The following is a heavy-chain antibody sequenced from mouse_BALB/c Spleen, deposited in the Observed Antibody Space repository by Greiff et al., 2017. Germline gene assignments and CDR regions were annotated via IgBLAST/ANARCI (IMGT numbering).Heavy chain of an antibody. D-gene: IGHD2-1*01. Sequence: EVKLQQSGPSLVKPSQTLSLTCSVTGDSITSGYWNWIRKFPGNKLEYMGYISYSGSTYYNPSLKSRISITRDTSKNQYYLQLNSVTTEDTATYYCARYGNYEKGFAYWGQGTLVTVSA. V-gene: IGHV3-8*02. CDR2: ISYSGST. CDR3: ARYGNYEKGFAY. CDR1: GDSITSGY. J-gene: IGHJ3*01.